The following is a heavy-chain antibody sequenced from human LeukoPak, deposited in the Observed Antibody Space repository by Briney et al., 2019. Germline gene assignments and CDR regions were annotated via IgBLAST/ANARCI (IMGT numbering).Heavy chain of an antibody. D-gene: IGHD1-26*01. CDR3: ARRRSGSYYYYYYYMDV. CDR2: INPNSGGT. Sequence: ASVKVSCKASGYTFTGYYMHWVRQAPGQGLEWMGWINPNSGGTNYAQKLQGRVTMTTDTSTSTAYMELRSLRSDDTAVYYCARRRSGSYYYYYYYMDVWGKGTTVTVSS. V-gene: IGHV1-2*02. J-gene: IGHJ6*03. CDR1: GYTFTGYY.